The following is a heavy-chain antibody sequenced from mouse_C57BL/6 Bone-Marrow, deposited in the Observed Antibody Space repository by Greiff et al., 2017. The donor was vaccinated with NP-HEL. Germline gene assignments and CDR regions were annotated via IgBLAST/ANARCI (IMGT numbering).Heavy chain of an antibody. D-gene: IGHD4-1*01. CDR1: GYTFTDHT. V-gene: IGHV1-78*01. CDR2: IYPRDGST. J-gene: IGHJ4*01. Sequence: QVQLQQSDAELVKPGASVKISCKVSGYTFTDHTIHWMKQRPEQGLEWIGYIYPRDGSTKYNEKFKGKAKWTADKSYRPAYMQLNSLTSEDSSVYCCGGTGTLGNAMDDWGQGTSVTVSS. CDR3: GGTGTLGNAMDD.